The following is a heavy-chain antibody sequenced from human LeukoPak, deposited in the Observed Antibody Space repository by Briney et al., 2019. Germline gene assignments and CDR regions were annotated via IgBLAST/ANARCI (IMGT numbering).Heavy chain of an antibody. V-gene: IGHV3-23*01. CDR2: ISVSGGST. D-gene: IGHD2-15*01. CDR3: AKKPGRNYPFDY. Sequence: GGSLRLSCEASGLPFTSNAMSWVRQAPGGGLEWVAVISVSGGSTYYADSVKGRFTISRDNSKNTVYLQMNSLRAADPALYYCAKKPGRNYPFDYWGQGTLVTVSS. J-gene: IGHJ4*02. CDR1: GLPFTSNA.